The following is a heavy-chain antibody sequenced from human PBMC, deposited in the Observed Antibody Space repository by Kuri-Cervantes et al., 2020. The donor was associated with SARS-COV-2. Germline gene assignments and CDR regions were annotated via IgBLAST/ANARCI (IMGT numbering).Heavy chain of an antibody. Sequence: GESLKISCAASGFAFSNYGMHWVRQAPGKGPEWVAVISYEATNKYYAASVKGRFTISRDNSKNTLYLQMNSLRAEDTAVYYCARSSGQIFYYYGMDVWGQGTTVT. CDR3: ARSSGQIFYYYGMDV. V-gene: IGHV3-30*03. D-gene: IGHD2-15*01. CDR2: ISYEATNK. J-gene: IGHJ6*02. CDR1: GFAFSNYG.